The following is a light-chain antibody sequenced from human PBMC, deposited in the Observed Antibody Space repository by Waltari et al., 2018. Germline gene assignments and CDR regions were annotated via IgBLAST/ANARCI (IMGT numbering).Light chain of an antibody. CDR3: QQCYSTPYT. V-gene: IGKV4-1*01. CDR1: QNLLYNSDNKNY. CDR2: WAS. Sequence: DIVMTQSPDSLAVSLGERVTIHCRSSQNLLYNSDNKNYFAWFQQKPGQPPNLLIYWASTRESGVPDRFSGSGSGTEFTLTISSLQAADVAVYYCQQCYSTPYTFGQGTKLEIK. J-gene: IGKJ2*01.